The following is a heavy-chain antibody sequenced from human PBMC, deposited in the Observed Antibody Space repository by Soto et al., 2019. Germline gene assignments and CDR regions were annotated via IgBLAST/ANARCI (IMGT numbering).Heavy chain of an antibody. J-gene: IGHJ3*02. Sequence: AASVKVSCKASGYTFTGYYMHWVRQAPGQGLEWMGWINPNSGGTNYAQKFQGWVTMTRDTSISTAYMELSRLRSDDTAVYYCARVIKTGTTSTSLNAAFDIWGQGTMVTVSS. CDR1: GYTFTGYY. V-gene: IGHV1-2*04. D-gene: IGHD1-7*01. CDR3: ARVIKTGTTSTSLNAAFDI. CDR2: INPNSGGT.